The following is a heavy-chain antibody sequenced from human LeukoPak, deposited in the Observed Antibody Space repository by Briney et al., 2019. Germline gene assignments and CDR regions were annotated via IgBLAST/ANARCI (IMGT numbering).Heavy chain of an antibody. CDR1: GFTFSSYW. V-gene: IGHV3-7*01. D-gene: IGHD3-3*01. CDR2: IKQDGSEK. Sequence: AGGSLRLSCAASGFTFSSYWMSWVRQAPGKGLEWVANIKQDGSEKYYVDSVKGRFTISRDNAKNSLYLQMNSLRAEDTAVYYCARFTKRGPYYYYYGMDVWGQGTTVTVSS. J-gene: IGHJ6*02. CDR3: ARFTKRGPYYYYYGMDV.